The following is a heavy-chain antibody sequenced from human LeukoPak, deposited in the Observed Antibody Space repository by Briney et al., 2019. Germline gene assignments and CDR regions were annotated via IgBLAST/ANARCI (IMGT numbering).Heavy chain of an antibody. J-gene: IGHJ4*02. V-gene: IGHV3-21*04. CDR3: ARPDAYSSGWPRHDY. CDR1: GFTFSSYS. D-gene: IGHD6-19*01. CDR2: ISSSSSYI. Sequence: GGSLRLSCAASGFTFSSYSMNWVRQAPGKGLEWVSSISSSSSYIYYADSVEGRFTISRDNAKNSLYLQMNSLRAEDTAVYYCARPDAYSSGWPRHDYWGQGTLVTVSS.